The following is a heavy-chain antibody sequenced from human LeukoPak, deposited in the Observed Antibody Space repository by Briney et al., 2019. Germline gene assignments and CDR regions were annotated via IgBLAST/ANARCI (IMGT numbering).Heavy chain of an antibody. CDR2: IKEDGSEK. D-gene: IGHD4-23*01. CDR3: ARVRGDYGGNSDY. Sequence: PGGSLRLSCAASGFTFSRYWMSWLRQAPGKGPEWVANIKEDGSEKYYVDSVKGRFTISRDNAKNSLYLQMNSLRAEDTAVYYCARVRGDYGGNSDYWGQGTLVTVSS. V-gene: IGHV3-7*01. CDR1: GFTFSRYW. J-gene: IGHJ4*02.